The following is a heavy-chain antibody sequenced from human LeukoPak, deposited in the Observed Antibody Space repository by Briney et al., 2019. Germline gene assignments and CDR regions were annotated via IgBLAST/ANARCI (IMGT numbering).Heavy chain of an antibody. D-gene: IGHD4/OR15-4a*01. CDR2: IYSIGTT. Sequence: PGGSLRLSCAASGFAVSSNFMSWVRQAPGKGLEWVSVIYSIGTTYYADSVKGRFTISRDNTRNTLYLQMSSLRAEDTAVYYCARDRDYGGFDYWGQGTLVTVSS. V-gene: IGHV3-53*01. J-gene: IGHJ4*02. CDR1: GFAVSSNF. CDR3: ARDRDYGGFDY.